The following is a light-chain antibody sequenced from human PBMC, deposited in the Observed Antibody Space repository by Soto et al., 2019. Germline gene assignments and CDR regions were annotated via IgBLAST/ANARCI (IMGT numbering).Light chain of an antibody. J-gene: IGKJ4*01. CDR3: QKYNSAPHT. CDR1: QDISNY. V-gene: IGKV1-27*01. CDR2: AAS. Sequence: DIQMTQSPSSLSASVGDRVTITCRTSQDISNYLAWYQQKPGKVPKLLIYAASTLHSGVPSRFSGGGSGTDFSLTISSLQPEDVATYYCQKYNSAPHTFGGGTKVEIQ.